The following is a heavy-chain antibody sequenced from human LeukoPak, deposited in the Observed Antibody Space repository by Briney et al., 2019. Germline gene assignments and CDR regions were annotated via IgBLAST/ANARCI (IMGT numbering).Heavy chain of an antibody. J-gene: IGHJ6*02. Sequence: ASVKVSCKASGGTFSSYGISWVRQAPGQGLEWMGRIIPIGAIANYAQKFQGRVTITADKSTSTAYMELSSLRSEDTAVYYCARDFGYCSGGSCYSYYYYGMDVWGQGTTVTVSS. V-gene: IGHV1-69*04. CDR2: IIPIGAIA. D-gene: IGHD2-15*01. CDR3: ARDFGYCSGGSCYSYYYYGMDV. CDR1: GGTFSSYG.